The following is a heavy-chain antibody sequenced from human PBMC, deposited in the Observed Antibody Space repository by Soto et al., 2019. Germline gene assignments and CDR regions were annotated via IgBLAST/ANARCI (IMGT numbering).Heavy chain of an antibody. D-gene: IGHD6-19*01. Sequence: SETLSLTCTVSGGSVSSGSYYWSWIRQPPGKGLEWIGYIYYSGSTNYNPSLKSRVTISVDTSKNQFSLKLSSVTAADTAVYYCARAFSSGWLDYWGQGTLVTVS. CDR1: GGSVSSGSYY. CDR3: ARAFSSGWLDY. V-gene: IGHV4-61*01. J-gene: IGHJ4*02. CDR2: IYYSGST.